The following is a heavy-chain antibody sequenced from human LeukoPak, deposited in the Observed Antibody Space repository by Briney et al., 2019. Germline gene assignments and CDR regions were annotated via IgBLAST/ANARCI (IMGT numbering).Heavy chain of an antibody. D-gene: IGHD5-18*01. V-gene: IGHV4-59*08. J-gene: IGHJ4*02. CDR1: GGSMSSYY. Sequence: SETLSLTCTVSGGSMSSYYRSWIRQPPGKGLEWIAYIYYSGSTNYNPSLKSRVTISVDTSKNQFSPKLSSVTAADTAVYYCARQGIQQWLPFDYWGQGTLVTVSS. CDR2: IYYSGST. CDR3: ARQGIQQWLPFDY.